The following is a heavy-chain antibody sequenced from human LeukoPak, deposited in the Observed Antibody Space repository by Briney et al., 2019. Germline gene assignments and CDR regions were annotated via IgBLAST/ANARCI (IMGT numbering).Heavy chain of an antibody. D-gene: IGHD5-18*01. CDR1: GFTVIIYW. Sequence: GGSLRLSCAASGFTVIIYWMSWVRQAPGKGLEWVANIKQDGSEKYSVDSVKGRFTISRDNAKNSLYLQMNSLRTEDTAVYYCARDVRGSVTSYFYYCMDVWGKGTTVTVSS. V-gene: IGHV3-7*01. CDR3: ARDVRGSVTSYFYYCMDV. J-gene: IGHJ6*03. CDR2: IKQDGSEK.